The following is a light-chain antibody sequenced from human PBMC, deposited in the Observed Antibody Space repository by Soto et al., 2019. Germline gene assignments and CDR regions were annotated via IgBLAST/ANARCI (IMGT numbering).Light chain of an antibody. CDR1: QSVSSSY. Sequence: EIVLTQSPGTLSLSPGERATLSCRASQSVSSSYLAWYQQKPGQAPRLLIYGASGRATGIPGRFSGSGSGKYFPLTISRLEPEDFAVYYYQQYGSSIFTFGPGTKVDIK. CDR2: GAS. V-gene: IGKV3-20*01. CDR3: QQYGSSIFT. J-gene: IGKJ3*01.